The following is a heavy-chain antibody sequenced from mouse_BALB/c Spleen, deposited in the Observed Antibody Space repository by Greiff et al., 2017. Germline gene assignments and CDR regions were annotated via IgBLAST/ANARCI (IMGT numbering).Heavy chain of an antibody. Sequence: VQLQQSGTVLARPGASVKMSSKASGYSFTSYWMHWVKQRPGQGLEWIGAIYPGNSDTSYNQKFKGKAKLTAVTSASTAYMELSSLTNEDSAVYYCTRLYYGSSYFDYWGQGTTLTVSS. J-gene: IGHJ2*01. D-gene: IGHD1-1*01. CDR2: IYPGNSDT. CDR1: GYSFTSYW. V-gene: IGHV1-5*01. CDR3: TRLYYGSSYFDY.